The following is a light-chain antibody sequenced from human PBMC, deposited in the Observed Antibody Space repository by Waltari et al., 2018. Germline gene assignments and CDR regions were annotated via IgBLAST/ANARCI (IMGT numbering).Light chain of an antibody. CDR2: FNSDGSP. CDR3: QTGGHGTWV. V-gene: IGLV4-69*01. CDR1: RGHSSNV. Sequence: QLVLTQSPSASASLGASVKLTRTLRRGHSSNVIAWLQQQPEKGPRYLMRFNSDGSPSRGDEIPDRFSGSSSGAERYLTISSLQSEDEADYYCQTGGHGTWVFGGGTKLTVL. J-gene: IGLJ3*02.